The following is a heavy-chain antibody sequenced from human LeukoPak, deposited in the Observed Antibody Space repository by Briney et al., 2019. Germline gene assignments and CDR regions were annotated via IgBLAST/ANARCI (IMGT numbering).Heavy chain of an antibody. D-gene: IGHD6-13*01. CDR2: INPKNAGT. Sequence: GASVKVSCKASGYTFTGHYMHWVRQAPGQGLEWMGWINPKNAGTNYAQKFQGRVTMTRDTSTGTVYMELSRLGSDDTAVYYCARTLYIAAAPGGFDYWGQGTLVTVSS. J-gene: IGHJ4*02. V-gene: IGHV1-2*02. CDR1: GYTFTGHY. CDR3: ARTLYIAAAPGGFDY.